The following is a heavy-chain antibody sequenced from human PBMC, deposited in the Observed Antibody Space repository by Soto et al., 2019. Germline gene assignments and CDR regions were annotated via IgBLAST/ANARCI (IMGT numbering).Heavy chain of an antibody. Sequence: EVLLLESGGGLVQPGGSLRLSCVVSGFTFNTFAMTWVRQAPGKGLEWVSALSGSGSLSYYADSVKGRFTISRDNSKNTLYLQMNNLRVDETAVYCCARDRGGALDSWGQGTLVTVSS. J-gene: IGHJ4*02. V-gene: IGHV3-23*01. CDR1: GFTFNTFA. D-gene: IGHD2-15*01. CDR3: ARDRGGALDS. CDR2: LSGSGSLS.